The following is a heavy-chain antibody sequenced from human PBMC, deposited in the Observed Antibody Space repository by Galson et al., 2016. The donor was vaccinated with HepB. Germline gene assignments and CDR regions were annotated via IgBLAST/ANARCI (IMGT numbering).Heavy chain of an antibody. V-gene: IGHV6-1*01. CDR3: ARETAVNGTRDYYYPMDV. Sequence: CAISGDSVSSNSAAWNWIRLSPSRGLEWLGRTYYRSKWYKEYAESVKSRTTINAHTSDNHFSLQLNPVTPEDTAVDDCARETAVNGTRDYYYPMDVWGQGTTVIVSS. CDR1: GDSVSSNSAA. D-gene: IGHD1/OR15-1a*01. CDR2: TYYRSKWYK. J-gene: IGHJ6*02.